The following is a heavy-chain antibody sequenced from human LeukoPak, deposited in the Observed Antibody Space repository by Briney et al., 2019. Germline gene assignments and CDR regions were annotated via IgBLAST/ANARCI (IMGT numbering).Heavy chain of an antibody. CDR1: GYTFTSYA. V-gene: IGHV7-4-1*01. CDR3: ARVGGDYEYYYYGMDV. Sequence: ASVKVSCKASGYTFTSYAMNWVRQAPGRGLEWMGWINTNTGNPTYAQGFTGRFVFSLDTSVSTAYLQICSLKAEDTAVYYCARVGGDYEYYYYGMDVWGQGTTVTVSS. D-gene: IGHD4-17*01. CDR2: INTNTGNP. J-gene: IGHJ6*02.